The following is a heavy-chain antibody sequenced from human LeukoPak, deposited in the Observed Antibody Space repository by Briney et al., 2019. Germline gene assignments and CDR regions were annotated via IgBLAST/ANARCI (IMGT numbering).Heavy chain of an antibody. J-gene: IGHJ4*02. CDR1: GFTFSSYA. D-gene: IGHD1-26*01. V-gene: IGHV3-23*01. Sequence: GGSLRLSCAASGFTFSSYAMSWVRQAPGKGLEWASAISGSGGSTYYADSVKGRFTISRDNSKNTLYLQMNSLRAEDTAVYYCAKDLDSGSPWAHFDYWGQGTLVTVSS. CDR3: AKDLDSGSPWAHFDY. CDR2: ISGSGGST.